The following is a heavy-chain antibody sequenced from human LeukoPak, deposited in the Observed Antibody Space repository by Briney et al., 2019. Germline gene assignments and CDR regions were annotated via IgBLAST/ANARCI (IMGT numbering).Heavy chain of an antibody. CDR3: TSLGLWFGEFPPWY. J-gene: IGHJ4*02. CDR1: GGSISSSSYY. CDR2: IYYSGST. D-gene: IGHD3-10*01. Sequence: SETLSLTCNASGGSISSSSYYWGWIRQPPGKGLEWFGSIYYSGSTYYNPSLKSRVTISVDTSKNQFSLKLSSVTAADTAVYYCTSLGLWFGEFPPWYSGQGTLGTVSS. V-gene: IGHV4-39*01.